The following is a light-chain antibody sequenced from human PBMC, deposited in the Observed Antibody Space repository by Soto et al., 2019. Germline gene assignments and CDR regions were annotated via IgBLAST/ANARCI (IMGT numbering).Light chain of an antibody. V-gene: IGLV1-47*01. CDR2: RNN. CDR1: SSNIGSNY. Sequence: QSVLTQPPSASGTPGQRVTISCSGSSSNIGSNYVYWYQQFPGTAPKLLIYRNNQRPSGVPDRFSGSKSGTSASLAISGRRSRDEADYYCAAWDDSLSAYGVFGGGTKLTVL. CDR3: AAWDDSLSAYGV. J-gene: IGLJ3*02.